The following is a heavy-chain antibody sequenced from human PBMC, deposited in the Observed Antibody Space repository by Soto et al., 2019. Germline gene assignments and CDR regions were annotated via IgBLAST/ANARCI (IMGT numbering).Heavy chain of an antibody. CDR3: ARAITPSSGWSNWYFDL. CDR2: ISAYNGNT. D-gene: IGHD6-19*01. CDR1: GYTFTSYG. V-gene: IGHV1-18*01. Sequence: QVQLVQSGAEVKKPGASVKVSCKASGYTFTSYGISWVRQAPGQGLEWMGGISAYNGNTNYAQKLQGRVTMTTDTSTSTANMELRSLRSDDTAVYYCARAITPSSGWSNWYFDLWGRGTLVTVSS. J-gene: IGHJ2*01.